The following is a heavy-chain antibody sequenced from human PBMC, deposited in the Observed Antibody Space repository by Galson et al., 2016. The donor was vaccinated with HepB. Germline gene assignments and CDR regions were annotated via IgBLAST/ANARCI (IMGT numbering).Heavy chain of an antibody. CDR1: GYTFTTYY. J-gene: IGHJ3*02. Sequence: SVKVSCKASGYTFTTYYMHWVRQAPGQGLEWMGIINPRGGTTSYAQKFQGRVTMTRDTSTSTVYMELSSLRSEDTAVYYCARPLGYCNGTSCYLEGGLGAFEIWGQGTMVTVSS. V-gene: IGHV1-46*01. D-gene: IGHD2-2*01. CDR2: INPRGGTT. CDR3: ARPLGYCNGTSCYLEGGLGAFEI.